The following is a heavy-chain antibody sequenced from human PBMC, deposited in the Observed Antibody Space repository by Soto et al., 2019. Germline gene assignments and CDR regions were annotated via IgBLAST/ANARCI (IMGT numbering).Heavy chain of an antibody. J-gene: IGHJ4*02. CDR3: ATGLNRGWYYTLLH. Sequence: GGSLRLSCAASGFTFSDYYMSWIRQAPGKGLEWVSYISSSSSYTNYADSVKGRFTVSRDNAENTLYLHMNRLQDEDTAVYFCATGLNRGWYYTLLHWGQGA. CDR2: ISSSSSYT. V-gene: IGHV3-11*06. CDR1: GFTFSDYY. D-gene: IGHD6-19*01.